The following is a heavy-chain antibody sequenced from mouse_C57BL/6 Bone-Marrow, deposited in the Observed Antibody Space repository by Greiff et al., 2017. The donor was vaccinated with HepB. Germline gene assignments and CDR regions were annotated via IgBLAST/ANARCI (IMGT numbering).Heavy chain of an antibody. CDR3: ASPRTDPAWFAY. V-gene: IGHV1-80*01. D-gene: IGHD2-10*02. Sequence: QVHVKQSGAELVKPGASVKISCKASGYAFSSYWMNWVKQRPGKGLEWIGQIYPGDGDTNYNGKFKGKATLTADKSSSTAYMQLSSLTSEDSAVYFCASPRTDPAWFAYWGQGTLVTVSA. CDR2: IYPGDGDT. CDR1: GYAFSSYW. J-gene: IGHJ3*01.